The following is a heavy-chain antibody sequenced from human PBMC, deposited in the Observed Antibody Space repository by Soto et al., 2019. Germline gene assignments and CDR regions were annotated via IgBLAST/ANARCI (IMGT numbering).Heavy chain of an antibody. CDR1: GYTFTTFW. CDR3: GRQYCTASTCDGWFDP. CDR2: VDPRDSYT. D-gene: IGHD2-8*02. J-gene: IGHJ5*02. Sequence: GESLKISCKGSGYTFTTFWISWVRQMPGKGLEWMGTVDPRDSYTNYSPSFQGHVSISADKSISTAYLQWSSLEASDTAIYYCGRQYCTASTCDGWFDPWGQGTPVTVSS. V-gene: IGHV5-10-1*01.